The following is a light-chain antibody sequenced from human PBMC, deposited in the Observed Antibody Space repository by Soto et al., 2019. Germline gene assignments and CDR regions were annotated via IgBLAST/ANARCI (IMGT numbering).Light chain of an antibody. Sequence: QSVLTQPASVSGSPGQSITISCTGTSSDVGGYSYVSWYQQHPGKTPKLMIYEVSNRPSGVSHRFSGSKSGNTASLTISGLQTEDEAYYYCRSFFSITREVFGGGTKLTVL. CDR2: EVS. CDR1: SSDVGGYSY. V-gene: IGLV2-14*01. CDR3: RSFFSITREV. J-gene: IGLJ2*01.